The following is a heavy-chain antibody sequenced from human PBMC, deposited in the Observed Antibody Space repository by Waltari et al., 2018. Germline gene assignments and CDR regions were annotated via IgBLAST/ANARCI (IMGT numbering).Heavy chain of an antibody. J-gene: IGHJ4*02. CDR1: GFIFSNYD. D-gene: IGHD2-21*02. Sequence: EVQLLMSGCGLVQPGGSLKLSCTASGFIFSNYDMHWVRQSPEGGLQWVSGISCHGVKKNYADSVKGRFTITRDNYKKTLFQQMDSLRAEDAALDFCAKDREAMSAMVTVTYCDSWGQGARVAVSS. CDR3: AKDREAMSAMVTVTYCDS. V-gene: IGHV3-23*01. CDR2: ISCHGVKK.